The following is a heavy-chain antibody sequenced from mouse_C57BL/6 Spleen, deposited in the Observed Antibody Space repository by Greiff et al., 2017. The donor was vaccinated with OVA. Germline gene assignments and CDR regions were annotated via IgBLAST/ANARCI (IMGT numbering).Heavy chain of an antibody. J-gene: IGHJ1*03. CDR3: ARRYYYGSLWYFDV. Sequence: QVQLKESGPELVKPGASVKISCKASGYAFSSSWMNWVKQRPGKGLEWIGRIYPGDGDTNYNGKFKGKATLTADKSSSTAYMQLSSLTSEDSAVYFCARRYYYGSLWYFDVWGTGTTVTVSS. V-gene: IGHV1-82*01. CDR1: GYAFSSSW. CDR2: IYPGDGDT. D-gene: IGHD1-1*01.